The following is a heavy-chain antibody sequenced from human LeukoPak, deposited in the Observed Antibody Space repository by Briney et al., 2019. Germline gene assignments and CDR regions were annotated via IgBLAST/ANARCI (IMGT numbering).Heavy chain of an antibody. J-gene: IGHJ4*02. Sequence: ASVKVSCKASGYTFTSYDINWVRQSTGKGLEWMGWMNPNSGNTGYAQKFQGRVTMTRNTSISTAYMELSSLRSEDTAVYYWARGRAATGDYWGQGTLVTVSS. D-gene: IGHD2-15*01. CDR1: GYTFTSYD. CDR2: MNPNSGNT. V-gene: IGHV1-8*01. CDR3: ARGRAATGDY.